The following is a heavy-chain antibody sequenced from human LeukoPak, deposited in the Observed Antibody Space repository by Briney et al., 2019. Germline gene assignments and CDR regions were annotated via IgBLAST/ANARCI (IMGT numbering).Heavy chain of an antibody. J-gene: IGHJ4*02. CDR3: AKELTRPNRPVAGLNY. CDR1: GFTFSTYG. D-gene: IGHD6-19*01. V-gene: IGHV3-30*18. Sequence: GGSLRLSCAASGFTFSTYGMHWVRQAPGKGLEWVAIISYDGSNKYYPDSVKGRFTISRDDSKNTLYLQMNSLRTEDTAVYYCAKELTRPNRPVAGLNYWGQGTLVTVSS. CDR2: ISYDGSNK.